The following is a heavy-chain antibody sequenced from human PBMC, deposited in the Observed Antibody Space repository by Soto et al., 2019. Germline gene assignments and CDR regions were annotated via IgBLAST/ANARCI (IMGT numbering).Heavy chain of an antibody. V-gene: IGHV3-21*01. CDR3: AFAGSGSYSNVADAFDI. CDR2: ISSSGTYI. CDR1: GFTFSSYS. D-gene: IGHD3-10*01. Sequence: EVQLVESGGGLVKPGGSLRLSCAASGFTFSSYSMNCVRQAPGKGLEWVSSISSSGTYIYYADSVKGRFTISRDNAKKPLYLQMNSLRSEDTAVYYWAFAGSGSYSNVADAFDIWGQGTMVTVSS. J-gene: IGHJ3*02.